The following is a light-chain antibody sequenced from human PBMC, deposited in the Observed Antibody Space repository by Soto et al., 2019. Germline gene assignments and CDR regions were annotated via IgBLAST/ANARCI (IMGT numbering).Light chain of an antibody. Sequence: QSVLTRPASVSGSPGQSITISCTGISSDVGSYNLVSWYQQHPGKAPKVMIYEGSKRPSGVSNRFSGSRPGNTASLTISGLQAEDEAHYYCSSYAGSSTHVVFGGGTKVTVL. CDR1: SSDVGSYNL. CDR2: EGS. V-gene: IGLV2-23*01. J-gene: IGLJ2*01. CDR3: SSYAGSSTHVV.